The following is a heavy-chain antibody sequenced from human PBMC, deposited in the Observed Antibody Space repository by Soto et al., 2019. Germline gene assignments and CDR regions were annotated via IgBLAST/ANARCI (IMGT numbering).Heavy chain of an antibody. Sequence: QVQLVESGGGVVQPGRSLRLSCAASGFTFSSYGMHWVRQAPGKGLEWVAVIWYDGSNKYYADSVKGRFTISRDNSKNTLYLQRNSLRAEDTAVYYCARDRWELMAYRLLGDGMDVWGQGTTVTVAS. CDR1: GFTFSSYG. V-gene: IGHV3-33*01. D-gene: IGHD1-26*01. CDR3: ARDRWELMAYRLLGDGMDV. CDR2: IWYDGSNK. J-gene: IGHJ6*02.